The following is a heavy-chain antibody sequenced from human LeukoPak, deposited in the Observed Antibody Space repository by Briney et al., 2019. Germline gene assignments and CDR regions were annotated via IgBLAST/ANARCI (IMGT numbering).Heavy chain of an antibody. Sequence: VASVKVSCKASGYTFTGYYMHWVRQAPGQGLEWMGWINPNSGGTNYAQKFQGRVTMTRDTSISTAYMELSRLRSDDTAVYYCARPKYSGSYYYFDYWGQGTLVTVSS. CDR3: ARPKYSGSYYYFDY. V-gene: IGHV1-2*02. CDR2: INPNSGGT. D-gene: IGHD1-26*01. J-gene: IGHJ4*02. CDR1: GYTFTGYY.